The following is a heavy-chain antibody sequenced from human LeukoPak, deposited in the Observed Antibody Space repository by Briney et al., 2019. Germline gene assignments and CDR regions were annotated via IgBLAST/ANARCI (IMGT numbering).Heavy chain of an antibody. D-gene: IGHD3-10*01. Sequence: GGSLRLSCAASGFIFNNSGMGWVRQAPGKGLEWVSAISGSGGSTYYADSVKGRFTISRDNSKNTLYLQMNSLRAEDTAVYYCAKGTLSAFDYWGQGTLVTVSS. CDR3: AKGTLSAFDY. J-gene: IGHJ4*02. CDR1: GFIFNNSG. CDR2: ISGSGGST. V-gene: IGHV3-23*01.